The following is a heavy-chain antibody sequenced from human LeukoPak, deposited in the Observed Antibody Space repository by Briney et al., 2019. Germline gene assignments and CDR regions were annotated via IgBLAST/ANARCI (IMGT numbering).Heavy chain of an antibody. Sequence: PGRSLRLSCAASGFTFSSYSMNWVRQAPGKGLEWVSSISSSSSYIYYADSVKGRFTISRDNAKNSLYLQMNSLRAEDTAVYYCARFGEPTTRANWFDPWGQGTLVTVSS. CDR1: GFTFSSYS. V-gene: IGHV3-21*01. J-gene: IGHJ5*02. CDR3: ARFGEPTTRANWFDP. CDR2: ISSSSSYI. D-gene: IGHD3-10*01.